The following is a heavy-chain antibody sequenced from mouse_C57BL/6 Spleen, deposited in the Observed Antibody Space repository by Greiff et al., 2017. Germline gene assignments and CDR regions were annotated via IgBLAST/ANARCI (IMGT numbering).Heavy chain of an antibody. CDR3: ARDSSGYCY. V-gene: IGHV1-50*01. Sequence: QVQLQQSGAELVKPGASVKLSCKASGYTFTSYWMQWVKQRPGQGLEWIGEIDPSDSYTNYNQKFKGKATLTVDTSSSTAYMQLSSLTSEDSAVYYCARDSSGYCYWGQGTTLTVAS. J-gene: IGHJ2*01. CDR1: GYTFTSYW. CDR2: IDPSDSYT. D-gene: IGHD3-2*02.